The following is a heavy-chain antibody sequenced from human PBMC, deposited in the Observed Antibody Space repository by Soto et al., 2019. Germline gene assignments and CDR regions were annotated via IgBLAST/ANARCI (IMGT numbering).Heavy chain of an antibody. J-gene: IGHJ4*02. Sequence: GGSLRLSCAASGFTFSSYGMHWVRQAPGKGLEWVAVRSYDGSNKYYADSVKGRFTISRDNSKNTLYLQMNSLRAEDTAVYYCAKAGRVFGVVNHPLGYWGQGTLVTVSS. V-gene: IGHV3-30*18. CDR2: RSYDGSNK. CDR3: AKAGRVFGVVNHPLGY. D-gene: IGHD3-3*01. CDR1: GFTFSSYG.